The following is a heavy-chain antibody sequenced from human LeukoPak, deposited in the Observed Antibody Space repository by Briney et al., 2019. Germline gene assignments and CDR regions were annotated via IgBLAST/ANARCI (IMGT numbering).Heavy chain of an antibody. J-gene: IGHJ6*02. V-gene: IGHV3-48*02. CDR3: ARVQPPPTVVTPRYYYYGMDV. CDR1: GFTFSSYS. CDR2: ISSSRSTI. Sequence: GGSLRLSRAASGFTFSSYSMNWVRQAPGKGQEWVSYISSSRSTIYYADSVKGRFHISRDNAKNSLYLQMNSLRDEDTGVYYCARVQPPPTVVTPRYYYYGMDVWGQGTTVSVSS. D-gene: IGHD4-23*01.